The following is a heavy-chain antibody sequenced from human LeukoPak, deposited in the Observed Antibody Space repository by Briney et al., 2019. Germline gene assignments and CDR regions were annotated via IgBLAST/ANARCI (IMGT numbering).Heavy chain of an antibody. Sequence: GGSLRLSCAASGFSFSSYAMHWVRQAPGKGLEWVAAMSDDGSNKYHADSVKGRFTISRDNSKNTLYLQMNSLRAEDTAVYYCANSRTVDYWGQGTLVTVSS. CDR1: GFSFSSYA. D-gene: IGHD1-14*01. CDR2: MSDDGSNK. CDR3: ANSRTVDY. J-gene: IGHJ4*02. V-gene: IGHV3-30-3*01.